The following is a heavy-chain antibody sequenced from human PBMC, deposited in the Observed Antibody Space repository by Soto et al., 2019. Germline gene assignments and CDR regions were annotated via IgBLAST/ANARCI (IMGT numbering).Heavy chain of an antibody. CDR1: GPTFTSYA. CDR3: ARAGYCTNGVCPNYYYYGMDV. CDR2: INAGNGNT. D-gene: IGHD2-8*01. V-gene: IGHV1-3*01. J-gene: IGHJ6*02. Sequence: ASVKVSCKASGPTFTSYAMHWVRQAPGQRLEWMGWINAGNGNTKYSQKFQGRGTITRDTSASTAYMELSSLRSEDTAVYYCARAGYCTNGVCPNYYYYGMDVWGQGTTVTVSS.